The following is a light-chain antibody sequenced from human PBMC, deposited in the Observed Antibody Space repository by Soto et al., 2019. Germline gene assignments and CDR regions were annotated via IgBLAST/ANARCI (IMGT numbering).Light chain of an antibody. J-gene: IGLJ2*01. Sequence: QSVLTQPXSVSXSPGQXITXXCTGTSSDVGGYNYVSWYQQHPGKAPKLMIYDVSNRPSGVSNRFSGSKSGNTASLTISGLQAEDEADYYCSSYTSSSTYLVFGGGTKLTVL. CDR3: SSYTSSSTYLV. CDR1: SSDVGGYNY. CDR2: DVS. V-gene: IGLV2-14*01.